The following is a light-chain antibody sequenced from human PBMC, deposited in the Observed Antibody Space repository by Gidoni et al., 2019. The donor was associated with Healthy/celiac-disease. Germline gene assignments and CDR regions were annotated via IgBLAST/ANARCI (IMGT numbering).Light chain of an antibody. V-gene: IGKV3-15*01. J-gene: IGKJ1*01. CDR3: QQYNNWPPWT. Sequence: EIVMTQSPATLSVSPGERATLSCRASQSVSSNLAWYQQKPGQAPRLLIYGASTRATVIPARFSGSGSGTEFTLTISSLQSEDFAVYYCQQYNNWPPWTFGPRDQGGNQT. CDR1: QSVSSN. CDR2: GAS.